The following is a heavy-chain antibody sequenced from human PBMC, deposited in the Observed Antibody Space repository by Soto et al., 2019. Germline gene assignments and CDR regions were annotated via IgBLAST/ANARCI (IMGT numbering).Heavy chain of an antibody. CDR1: GFTFSSYG. CDR3: AKDSTWFGEFHPNPMGYGMDV. CDR2: ISYDGSNK. J-gene: IGHJ6*02. Sequence: GGSLRLSCAASGFTFSSYGMHWVRQAPGKGLEWVAVISYDGSNKYYADSVKGRFTISRDNSKNTLYLQMNSLRAEDTAVYYCAKDSTWFGEFHPNPMGYGMDVWGQGTTVTVSS. V-gene: IGHV3-30*18. D-gene: IGHD3-10*01.